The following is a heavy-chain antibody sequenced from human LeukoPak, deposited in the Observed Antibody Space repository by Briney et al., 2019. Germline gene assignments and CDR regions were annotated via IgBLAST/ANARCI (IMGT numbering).Heavy chain of an antibody. D-gene: IGHD6-19*01. CDR1: GFTFSSYA. CDR3: AKERSGTSVAGTNFDS. CDR2: ISGSGGST. Sequence: GGSLRLSCAASGFTFSSYAMSWVRQAPGKGLEWVSTISGSGGSTHYADSVKGRFTISRDNSKNTLYLQMNSLRAEDTAIYHCAKERSGTSVAGTNFDSWGQGTLVTVSS. V-gene: IGHV3-23*01. J-gene: IGHJ4*02.